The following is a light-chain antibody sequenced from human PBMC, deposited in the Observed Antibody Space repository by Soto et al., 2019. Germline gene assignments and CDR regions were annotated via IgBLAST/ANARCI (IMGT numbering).Light chain of an antibody. Sequence: IQMTQSPSTLSASIGDRVTITCRASQPISNWLAWYQQKPGKAPKLLIYKASTLESGVPLRFSGSESGTEFTPAISSLQPDDFGPYYCQLYSSYSPWTFGQGTKVDIK. CDR3: QLYSSYSPWT. J-gene: IGKJ1*01. V-gene: IGKV1-5*03. CDR1: QPISNW. CDR2: KAS.